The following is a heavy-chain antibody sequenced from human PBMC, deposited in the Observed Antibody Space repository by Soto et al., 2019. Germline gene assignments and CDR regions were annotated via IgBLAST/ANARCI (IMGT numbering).Heavy chain of an antibody. D-gene: IGHD3-10*01. V-gene: IGHV1-3*01. CDR3: ARDSRLKVTMVRGGYYYYMDV. Sequence: ASVKVSCKASGYTFTSYAMHWVRQAPGQRLEWMGWINAGNGNTKYSQKFQGRVTITRDTSASTAYMELSSLRSEDTAVYYCARDSRLKVTMVRGGYYYYMDVWGKGTTVTVS. CDR1: GYTFTSYA. CDR2: INAGNGNT. J-gene: IGHJ6*03.